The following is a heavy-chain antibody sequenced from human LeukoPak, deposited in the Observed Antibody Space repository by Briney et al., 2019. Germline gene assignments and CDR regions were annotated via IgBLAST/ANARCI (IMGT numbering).Heavy chain of an antibody. CDR1: GYTFTGYY. V-gene: IGHV1-2*06. J-gene: IGHJ4*02. Sequence: GASVKVSCKASGYTFTGYYMHWVRQAPGQGLEWMGRINPNSGGTNYAQKFQGRVTMTRDTSISTAYMELSRLRSDDTAVYYCASRRYCTNGVCYPFDYWGQGTLVTVSS. CDR3: ASRRYCTNGVCYPFDY. D-gene: IGHD2-8*01. CDR2: INPNSGGT.